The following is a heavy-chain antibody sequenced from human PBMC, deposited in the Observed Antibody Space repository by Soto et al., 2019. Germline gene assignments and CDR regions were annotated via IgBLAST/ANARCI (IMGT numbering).Heavy chain of an antibody. D-gene: IGHD1-1*01. CDR2: ISAYNGNT. J-gene: IGHJ6*02. Sequence: ASVTVCCRASCYTFTSYAIVFLLHSHGQGLEWIGWISAYNGNTNYAQKLQGRVTMTTDNSKNTLYLQMNSLRAEDTAVYYCAKEASWNSKDGAYYYYGMDVRGQGTTVTVSS. CDR3: AKEASWNSKDGAYYYYGMDV. CDR1: CYTFTSYA. V-gene: IGHV1-18*04.